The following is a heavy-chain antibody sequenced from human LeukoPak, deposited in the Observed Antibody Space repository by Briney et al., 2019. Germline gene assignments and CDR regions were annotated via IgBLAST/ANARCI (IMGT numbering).Heavy chain of an antibody. V-gene: IGHV4-34*01. J-gene: IGHJ4*02. Sequence: PSETLSLTCAVYGGSFSGYYWSWIRQPPGKGLEWIGEINHSGSTNYNPSLKSRVTISVDTSKNQFSLKLSSVTAADTAVYYCARTPYDFWSAYLEYYFDYWGQGTLVTVSS. D-gene: IGHD3-3*01. CDR2: INHSGST. CDR1: GGSFSGYY. CDR3: ARTPYDFWSAYLEYYFDY.